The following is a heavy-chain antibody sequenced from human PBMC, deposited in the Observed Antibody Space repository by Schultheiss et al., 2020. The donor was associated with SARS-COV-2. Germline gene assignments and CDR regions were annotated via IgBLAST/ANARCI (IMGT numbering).Heavy chain of an antibody. CDR3: AHETVAGIVDY. D-gene: IGHD6-19*01. CDR1: GGSISSGGYY. V-gene: IGHV2-70*16. Sequence: QTLSLTCTVSGGSISSGGYYWSWIRQHPGKALEWLARIDWDDDKFYSTSLKTRLTISKDTSKNQVVLTMTNMDPVDTATYYCAHETVAGIVDYWGQGTLVTVSS. CDR2: IDWDDDK. J-gene: IGHJ4*02.